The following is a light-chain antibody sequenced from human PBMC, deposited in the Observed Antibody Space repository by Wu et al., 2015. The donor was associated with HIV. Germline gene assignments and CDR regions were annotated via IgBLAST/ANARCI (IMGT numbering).Light chain of an antibody. V-gene: IGKV3-20*01. J-gene: IGKJ5*01. CDR1: HRVHSN. Sequence: EVVLTQSPATLSLSPGERATLSCRASHRVHSNLAWYQQKPGQAPRLLIYGASSRATGIPDRFSGSGSGTDFSLTISRLEPEDFAVYYCQQYGSSLITFGQGTRLEIK. CDR3: QQYGSSLIT. CDR2: GAS.